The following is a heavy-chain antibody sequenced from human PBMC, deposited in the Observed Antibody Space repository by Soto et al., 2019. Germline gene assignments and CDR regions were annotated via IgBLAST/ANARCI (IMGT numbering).Heavy chain of an antibody. CDR2: INPSGGST. CDR3: ASDSVLLWFGDPNYFFDY. J-gene: IGHJ4*02. Sequence: ASVKVSCKASGYTFTSYYMHWVRQAPGQGLEWMGIINPSGGSTSYAQKFQGRVTMTRDTSTSTVYMELSSLRSEDTAVYYCASDSVLLWFGDPNYFFDYGGQGSLVTVSS. CDR1: GYTFTSYY. D-gene: IGHD3-10*01. V-gene: IGHV1-46*03.